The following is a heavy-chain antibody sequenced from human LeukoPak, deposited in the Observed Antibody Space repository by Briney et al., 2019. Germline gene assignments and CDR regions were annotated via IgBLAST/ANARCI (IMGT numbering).Heavy chain of an antibody. V-gene: IGHV4-59*01. CDR1: GGSISSYY. CDR3: ATGYGDFRVEGRYFYS. J-gene: IGHJ4*02. CDR2: VHYSGTT. Sequence: SETLSLTCTVSGGSISSYYWSWVRQPPGKGLEFIGHVHYSGTTNYNPSLRSRVTTSIDTSKKHFFLKLKSVTAADTAVYYCATGYGDFRVEGRYFYSWGQGTLVTVSS. D-gene: IGHD4-17*01.